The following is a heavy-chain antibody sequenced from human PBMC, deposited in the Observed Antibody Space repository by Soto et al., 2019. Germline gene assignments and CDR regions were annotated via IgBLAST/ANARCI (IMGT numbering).Heavy chain of an antibody. Sequence: EVPLGESGGGLVQPGGSLRLTCAASGFPFSIYSMNWVRQAPGKGLEWSSYITSDTNTIKYADSVKGRFTISRDNAKNLVYLQMNSLRDEDTAVYFCATSVEGHFDYWGQGTVVTVSS. V-gene: IGHV3-48*02. CDR3: ATSVEGHFDY. J-gene: IGHJ4*02. CDR1: GFPFSIYS. CDR2: ITSDTNTI. D-gene: IGHD6-19*01.